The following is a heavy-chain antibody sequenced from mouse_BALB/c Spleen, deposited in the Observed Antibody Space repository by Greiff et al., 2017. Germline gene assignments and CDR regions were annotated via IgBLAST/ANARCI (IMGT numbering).Heavy chain of an antibody. CDR3: VLYDYDGFAY. J-gene: IGHJ3*01. CDR2: IDPYYGGT. CDR1: GYSFTGYN. V-gene: IGHV1S135*01. Sequence: EVQLQQFGAELVKPGASVKISCKASGYSFTGYNMNWVKQSNGKSLEWIGNIDPYYGGTSYNQKFKGKATLTVDKSSSTAYMQLKSLTSEDSAVYYCVLYDYDGFAYWGQGTLVTVSA. D-gene: IGHD2-4*01.